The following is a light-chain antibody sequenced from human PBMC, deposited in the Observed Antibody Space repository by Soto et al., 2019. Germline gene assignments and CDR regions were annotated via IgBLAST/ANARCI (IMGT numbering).Light chain of an antibody. CDR2: DVS. Sequence: QSALTQPPSASGSPGQSVTISCTGTSSDVGGYDYVFWYQQHPGKVPKLVIYDVSKRPSGVPDCFSGSKSGNTASLTISGLHAEDEADYYCTSYAGSNNFVFGTGTKLTVL. CDR1: SSDVGGYDY. CDR3: TSYAGSNNFV. V-gene: IGLV2-8*01. J-gene: IGLJ1*01.